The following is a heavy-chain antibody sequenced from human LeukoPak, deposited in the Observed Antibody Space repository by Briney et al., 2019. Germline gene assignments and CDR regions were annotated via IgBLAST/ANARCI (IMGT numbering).Heavy chain of an antibody. J-gene: IGHJ5*02. CDR1: GFTFGNYR. V-gene: IGHV3-7*01. Sequence: GGSLRLSCAASGFTFGNYRMSWVRQAPGKGLEWVANIKQDGSEKYYVDSVKGQFTISRDNAKNSLYLQMNSLRAEDTAVYYCARMSPPFSAWGQGTLVIVSS. CDR2: IKQDGSEK. CDR3: ARMSPPFSA.